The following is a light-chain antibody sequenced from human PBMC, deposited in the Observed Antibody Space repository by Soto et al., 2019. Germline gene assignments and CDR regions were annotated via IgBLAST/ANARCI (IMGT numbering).Light chain of an antibody. CDR2: GNS. V-gene: IGLV1-40*01. J-gene: IGLJ2*01. CDR3: LSYDSSLSGSGVV. Sequence: QSVLTQPPSVSGAPGQRVTISCTGSSSNIGAGYDVHWYQQLPGTPPKLLIYGNSNRPSGVTDRLSGSKSVTSASLAITGLQAEHEADYYCLSYDSSLSGSGVVFGGGTKLTVL. CDR1: SSNIGAGYD.